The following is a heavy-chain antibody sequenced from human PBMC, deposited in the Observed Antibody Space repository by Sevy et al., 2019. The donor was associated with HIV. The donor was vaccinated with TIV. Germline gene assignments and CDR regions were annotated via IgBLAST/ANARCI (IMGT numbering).Heavy chain of an antibody. CDR3: AQGGGGHYDPDEIAYYFYYYNMDV. CDR2: ISGSGTRT. J-gene: IGHJ6*03. V-gene: IGHV3-23*01. D-gene: IGHD3-22*01. Sequence: GGSLRLSCAVSGFSFDSYGMTWVRQAPGKGLEWVSAISGSGTRTYYADSVKGRFIISRDNSKNTLDLQMKSLRADDTAISYCAQGGGGHYDPDEIAYYFYYYNMDVWGKGTTVTVSS. CDR1: GFSFDSYG.